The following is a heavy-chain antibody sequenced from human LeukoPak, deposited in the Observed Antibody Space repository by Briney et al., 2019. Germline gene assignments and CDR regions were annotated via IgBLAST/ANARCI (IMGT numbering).Heavy chain of an antibody. CDR3: ARTNNYYDTSGYLFDY. J-gene: IGHJ4*02. CDR2: IYYSGST. V-gene: IGHV4-31*03. D-gene: IGHD3-22*01. Sequence: SETLSLTCTVSGGSISSGGYYWSWIRQHPGKGLEWIGCIYYSGSTYYNPSLKSRITISVDTSQNQFSLKLSSVTAADTAVYYCARTNNYYDTSGYLFDYWGQGTLVTVSS. CDR1: GGSISSGGYY.